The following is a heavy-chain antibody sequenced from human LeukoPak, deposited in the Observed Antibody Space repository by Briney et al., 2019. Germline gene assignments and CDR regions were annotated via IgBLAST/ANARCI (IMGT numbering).Heavy chain of an antibody. CDR2: ISGSGGAA. V-gene: IGHV3-23*01. J-gene: IGHJ4*02. CDR1: RFTFSSYA. D-gene: IGHD4-17*01. Sequence: GGSLRLSCAASRFTFSSYAMSWVRQAPGKGLEWVSAISGSGGAAYCADSVKGRFTISRDNSKNTLYVQMNSLKTEDTAVYYCVRTYGARGDLGFDYWGQGTLVTVSS. CDR3: VRTYGARGDLGFDY.